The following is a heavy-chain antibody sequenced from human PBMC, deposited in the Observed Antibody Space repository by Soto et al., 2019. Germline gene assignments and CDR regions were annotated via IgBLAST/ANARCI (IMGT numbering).Heavy chain of an antibody. CDR3: CVRGGDSLQDI. J-gene: IGHJ4*02. CDR2: IRGRDKKYAT. V-gene: IGHV3-73*01. D-gene: IGHD4-17*01. CDR1: GFNFSGSA. Sequence: EVQLVESGGDLVQPGGSLKLSCTGLGFNFSGSALHWVRQPSGKGLEWVGRIRGRDKKYATSSATSVRARFDISRNDSKNTAFLQMNRLRDEDTGVYFCCVRGGDSLQDIWGQGTLVTVSS.